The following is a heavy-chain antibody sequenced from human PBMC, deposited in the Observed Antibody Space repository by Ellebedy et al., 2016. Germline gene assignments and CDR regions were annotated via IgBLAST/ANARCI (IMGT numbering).Heavy chain of an antibody. J-gene: IGHJ4*02. CDR2: IYYSGTT. D-gene: IGHD1-1*01. CDR3: VTYIMGRLDY. CDR1: SGSISTYY. Sequence: SETLSLTCTVSSGSISTYYWSWIRQPPGKGLEWIGYIYYSGTTYYNPSLKSRVTISVDTSKNHFSLKLSSVTAADTAVYYCVTYIMGRLDYWGQGTLVNVSS. V-gene: IGHV4-59*08.